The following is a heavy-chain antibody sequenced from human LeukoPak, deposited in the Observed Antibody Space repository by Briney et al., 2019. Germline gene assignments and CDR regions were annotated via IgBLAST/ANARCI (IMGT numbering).Heavy chain of an antibody. J-gene: IGHJ4*02. Sequence: GGSLRLSCAASGFTFSSYSMTWVRQAPGKGLEWVSSISSSSSYIYYADSVKGRFTISRDNAKNSLYLQMNSLRAEDTAVYYCAASQGPLGYWGQGTLVTVSS. V-gene: IGHV3-21*01. CDR2: ISSSSSYI. CDR1: GFTFSSYS. CDR3: AASQGPLGY.